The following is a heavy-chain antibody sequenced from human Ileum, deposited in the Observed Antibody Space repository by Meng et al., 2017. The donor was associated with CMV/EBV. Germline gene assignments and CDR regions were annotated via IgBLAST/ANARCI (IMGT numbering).Heavy chain of an antibody. D-gene: IGHD2-2*01. CDR3: ARDLTSKWFYY. CDR1: CAPHSSGSYF. Sequence: LQESGHGVVRPSETLSRSFTVSCAPHSSGSYFWAWFRRPPGKRLEWIGRMYFSGIADYNPSLKSRVTISLHATQKQFSLRLTSVTAADSAVYFCARDLTSKWFYYWGQGTLVTVSS. V-gene: IGHV4-39*07. CDR2: MYFSGIA. J-gene: IGHJ4*02.